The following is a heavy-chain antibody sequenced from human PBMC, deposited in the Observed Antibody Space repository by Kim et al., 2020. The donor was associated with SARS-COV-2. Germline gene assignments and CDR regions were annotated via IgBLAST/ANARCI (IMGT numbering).Heavy chain of an antibody. CDR3: ARDGSYYGMDV. CDR1: GGSISSYY. CDR2: IYYSGST. D-gene: IGHD2-15*01. J-gene: IGHJ6*02. Sequence: SETLSLTCTVSGGSISSYYWSWIRQPPGKGLEWIGYIYYSGSTNYNPSLKSRVTISVDTSKNQFSLKLSSVTAADTAVYYCARDGSYYGMDVWGQGTTVTVSS. V-gene: IGHV4-59*01.